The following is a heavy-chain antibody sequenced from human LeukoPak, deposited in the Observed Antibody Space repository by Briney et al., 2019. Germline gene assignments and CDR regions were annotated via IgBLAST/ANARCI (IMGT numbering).Heavy chain of an antibody. CDR1: GGTFSSYA. CDR3: ARPPGPYSSSWYVAWTN. J-gene: IGHJ4*02. V-gene: IGHV1-69*13. Sequence: PGASVKVSCKASGGTFSSYAISWVRQAPGQGLEWMGGIIPIFGTANYAQKFQGRVTITADESTSTAYMELSSLRSEDTAVYYCARPPGPYSSSWYVAWTNWGQGTLVTVSS. CDR2: IIPIFGTA. D-gene: IGHD6-13*01.